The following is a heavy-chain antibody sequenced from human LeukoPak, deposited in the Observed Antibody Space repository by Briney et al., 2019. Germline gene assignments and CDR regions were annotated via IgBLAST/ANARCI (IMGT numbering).Heavy chain of an antibody. CDR1: GFTFSSYE. J-gene: IGHJ4*02. D-gene: IGHD5-18*01. V-gene: IGHV3-48*03. Sequence: GGSLRLSCAASGFTFSSYEMNWVRQAPGKGLEWVSYISSSGSTIYYADSVKGRFTISRDNAKNSLYLQMNGLRAEDTAVYYCATSRGYNSGYRALELPPSPIDWGQGTLVTVSS. CDR3: ATSRGYNSGYRALELPPSPID. CDR2: ISSSGSTI.